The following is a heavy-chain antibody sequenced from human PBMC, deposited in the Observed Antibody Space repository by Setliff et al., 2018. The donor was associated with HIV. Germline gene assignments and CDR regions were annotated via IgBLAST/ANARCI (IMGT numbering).Heavy chain of an antibody. V-gene: IGHV4-59*10. CDR1: GGSFSGYY. CDR2: IYTSGST. CDR3: AVRRYYDSTGYYDY. D-gene: IGHD3-22*01. J-gene: IGHJ4*02. Sequence: SETLSLTCAVYGGSFSGYYWGWLRQAAGKGLEWIGRIYTSGSTNNNPSLKSRVTISVDKSKNQFSLKLTSVTAADTAVYYCAVRRYYDSTGYYDYWGQGTLVTVSS.